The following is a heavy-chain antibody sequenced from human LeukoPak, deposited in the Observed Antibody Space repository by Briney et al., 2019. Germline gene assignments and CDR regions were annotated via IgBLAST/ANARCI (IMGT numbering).Heavy chain of an antibody. V-gene: IGHV4-31*03. J-gene: IGHJ3*02. CDR2: IFYNGNT. CDR3: VRNFDSYNAFDI. D-gene: IGHD3-10*01. CDR1: GGSISIGGYY. Sequence: SETLSLTCTVSGGSISIGGYYWSWIRQHPGKGLEWIGYIFYNGNTYYNPSLKSRLTISGDMSENQFSLKPTSVTAADTAVYFCVRNFDSYNAFDIWGQGTMVTVSS.